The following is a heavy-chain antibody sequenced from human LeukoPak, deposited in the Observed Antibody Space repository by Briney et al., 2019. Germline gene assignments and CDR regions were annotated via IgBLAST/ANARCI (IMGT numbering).Heavy chain of an antibody. D-gene: IGHD6-13*01. J-gene: IGHJ4*02. V-gene: IGHV4-34*01. CDR1: GFTFDDYG. CDR3: ARGKQLVRHYFDY. Sequence: KSGGSLRLSCAASGFTFDDYGMSWIREPPGEGLGWSGEINHSGSTNYKSSLKSRVTISVDTSKNQFSLKRSSVTAADTAVYYCARGKQLVRHYFDYWGQGTLVTVSS. CDR2: INHSGST.